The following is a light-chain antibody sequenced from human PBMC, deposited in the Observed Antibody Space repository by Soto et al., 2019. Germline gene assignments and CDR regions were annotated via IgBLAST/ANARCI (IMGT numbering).Light chain of an antibody. V-gene: IGLV2-11*01. CDR2: DVT. CDR1: SSDVGGYNY. Sequence: QSALTQPRSVYWSPGQSITISCTGTSSDVGGYNYVTWYQQHPVKAPKLMIYDVTKRPSGVPDRFSGSKSGNTASLTISGLQAEDEADYYCCSYAGGSSLIFGGGTKLTVL. CDR3: CSYAGGSSLI. J-gene: IGLJ2*01.